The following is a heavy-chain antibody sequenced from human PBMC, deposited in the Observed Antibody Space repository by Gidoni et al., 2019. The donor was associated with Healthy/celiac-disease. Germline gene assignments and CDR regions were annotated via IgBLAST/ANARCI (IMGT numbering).Heavy chain of an antibody. Sequence: VQVVASGGGLVQPGGSLRVSCAASGFTFSSYRMTWVRQAQGKGLEWVSYISSRSSTIYYADSVKGRFTISRDNAKNSLYLQMNSLRAEDTAVYYCARDTAYDFWSGYYSFDYYMDVWGKGTTVTVSS. J-gene: IGHJ6*03. CDR1: GFTFSSYR. CDR2: ISSRSSTI. V-gene: IGHV3-48*01. CDR3: ARDTAYDFWSGYYSFDYYMDV. D-gene: IGHD3-3*01.